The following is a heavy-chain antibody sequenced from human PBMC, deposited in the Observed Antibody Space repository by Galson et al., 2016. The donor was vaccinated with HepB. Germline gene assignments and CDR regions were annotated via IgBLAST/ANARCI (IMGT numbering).Heavy chain of an antibody. V-gene: IGHV4-31*03. CDR3: ARDRGRYFDWLI. D-gene: IGHD3-9*01. Sequence: QVQLHESGPGLVKPSQTLSLTCTVSGDSIRSETHYWSWIRQHPGKGLEWIGYISSAGTTYYNPSLKSRLTISIDTSQNQFSLNLASVTAADTAVYFCARDRGRYFDWLIWGQGAMVTVSS. CDR1: GDSIRSETHY. CDR2: ISSAGTT. J-gene: IGHJ3*02.